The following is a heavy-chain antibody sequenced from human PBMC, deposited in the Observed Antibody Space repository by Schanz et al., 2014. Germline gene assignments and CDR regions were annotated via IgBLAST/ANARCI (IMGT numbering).Heavy chain of an antibody. CDR3: AKQHGVIQQVSDY. J-gene: IGHJ4*02. Sequence: EVQLVESGGGLVQPGRSLRLSCVASGFRFDDYAMHWVRQAPGKGLEWVSGMSWNAGSLGYGDSVKGRFTISRDNAKNSLYLQMNSLRAEDTAVYYCAKQHGVIQQVSDYWGQGTLVTVSS. D-gene: IGHD3-22*01. CDR2: MSWNAGSL. CDR1: GFRFDDYA. V-gene: IGHV3-9*01.